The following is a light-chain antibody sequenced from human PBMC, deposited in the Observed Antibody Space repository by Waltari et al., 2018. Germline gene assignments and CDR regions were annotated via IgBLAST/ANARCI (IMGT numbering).Light chain of an antibody. J-gene: IGLJ3*02. Sequence: QSALTQPASVSGSPGQSITISCPGTSSDVGGYNFVSWYHQHPGKAPKLIIFEVNNRPSGVSNRFSGSKSGNTASLTISGLQIEDEADYYCSSYTGSNPLEVFGGGTKLTVL. CDR3: SSYTGSNPLEV. CDR2: EVN. V-gene: IGLV2-14*01. CDR1: SSDVGGYNF.